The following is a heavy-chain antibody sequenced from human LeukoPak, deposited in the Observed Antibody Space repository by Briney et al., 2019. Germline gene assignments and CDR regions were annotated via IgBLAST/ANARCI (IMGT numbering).Heavy chain of an antibody. J-gene: IGHJ4*02. V-gene: IGHV3-23*01. CDR3: AKVPKHYYDSSGYYYGRALYYFDY. CDR2: ICGGGGST. CDR1: GFTFSSYA. D-gene: IGHD3-22*01. Sequence: GGSLRLSCAASGFTFSSYAMSWVRQAPGKGLEWVSAICGGGGSTYYADSVKGRFTISSDNSKNTLYLQMNSLRAEDTAVYYCAKVPKHYYDSSGYYYGRALYYFDYWGQGTLVTVSS.